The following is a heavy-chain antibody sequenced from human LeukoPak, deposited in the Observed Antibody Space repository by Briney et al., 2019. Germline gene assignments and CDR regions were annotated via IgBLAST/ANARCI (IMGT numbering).Heavy chain of an antibody. V-gene: IGHV4-30-2*01. Sequence: SQTLSLTCTVSGGSISSGGYYWSWIRQPPGKGLEWIGYIYHSGSTYYNPSLKSRVTISVDRSKNQFSLKLSSVTAADTAVYYCARGTTYDSGTDYYFNYWGQGTLVTVSS. D-gene: IGHD3-22*01. CDR2: IYHSGST. CDR1: GGSISSGGYY. CDR3: ARGTTYDSGTDYYFNY. J-gene: IGHJ4*02.